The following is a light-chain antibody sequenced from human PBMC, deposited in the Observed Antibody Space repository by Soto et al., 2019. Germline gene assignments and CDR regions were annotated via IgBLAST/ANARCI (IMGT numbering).Light chain of an antibody. Sequence: DIQMTQAPSSLSASVGDRVTMTCQASQDISDNLNWYQHKEGGAPELLIYDASNLETGVPSRFSGRRSGTDFSLTINNLQPQDVATYYCQQFQNLPMTFGQGTRLEIK. CDR3: QQFQNLPMT. CDR1: QDISDN. V-gene: IGKV1-33*01. J-gene: IGKJ5*01. CDR2: DAS.